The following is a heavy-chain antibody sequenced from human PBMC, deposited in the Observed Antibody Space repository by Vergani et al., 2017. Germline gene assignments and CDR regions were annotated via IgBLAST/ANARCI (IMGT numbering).Heavy chain of an antibody. CDR2: FDPEHGEV. V-gene: IGHV1-24*01. D-gene: IGHD3-22*01. CDR3: AIVTDDYDSSGYYLDY. J-gene: IGHJ4*02. CDR1: GYSLTELT. Sequence: QVQLVQSGSEVRKPGASVKVSCQVSGYSLTELTIHWVRQAPGKGLEWMGGFDPEHGEVTFAHHIQGRVTMTEDRSTDTAYMELSSLRPEYTALYYCAIVTDDYDSSGYYLDYWGQGTLVTVSS.